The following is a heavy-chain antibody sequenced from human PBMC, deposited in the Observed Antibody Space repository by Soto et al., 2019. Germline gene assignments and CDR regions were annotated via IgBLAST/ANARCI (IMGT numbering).Heavy chain of an antibody. Sequence: GGSLRLSCAASGFTFSSYAMHWVRQAPGKGLEWVAVISYDGSNKYYADSVKGRFTISRDNSKNTLYLQMNSLRAEDTAVYYCAKETRSFGYWGQGTLVTVSS. CDR3: AKETRSFGY. CDR1: GFTFSSYA. V-gene: IGHV3-30-3*01. J-gene: IGHJ4*02. D-gene: IGHD2-15*01. CDR2: ISYDGSNK.